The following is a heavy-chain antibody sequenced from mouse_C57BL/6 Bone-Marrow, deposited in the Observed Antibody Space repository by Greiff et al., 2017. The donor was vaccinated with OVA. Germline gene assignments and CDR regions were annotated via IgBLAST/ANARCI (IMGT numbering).Heavy chain of an antibody. CDR1: GYAFSSYW. CDR3: AKGATTRGWFAY. V-gene: IGHV1-80*01. Sequence: VQLQQSGAELAKPGASVKISCKASGYAFSSYWMNWVKQRPGKGLEWIGQIYPGDGDTNYNGKFKGKATLTADKSSSTAYMQLSSLTSEDSAVYFCAKGATTRGWFAYWGQGTLVTVSA. CDR2: IYPGDGDT. J-gene: IGHJ3*01. D-gene: IGHD3-3*01.